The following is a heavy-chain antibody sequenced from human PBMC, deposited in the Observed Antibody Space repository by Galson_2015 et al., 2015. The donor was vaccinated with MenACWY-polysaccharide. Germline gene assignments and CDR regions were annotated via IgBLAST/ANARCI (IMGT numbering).Heavy chain of an antibody. CDR2: IRYDGSEK. D-gene: IGHD3-3*01. CDR1: GFTLSRFG. J-gene: IGHJ5*01. V-gene: IGHV3-30*02. CDR3: AKDQAQKISNRFDS. Sequence: SLRLSCAASGFTLSRFGIHWVRQAPGKGLEWVAFIRYDGSEKNYGDSVKGRFTISRDNSKNTLYLQMNSLRAEDTAVYYCAKDQAQKISNRFDSWGQGTLVTVSS.